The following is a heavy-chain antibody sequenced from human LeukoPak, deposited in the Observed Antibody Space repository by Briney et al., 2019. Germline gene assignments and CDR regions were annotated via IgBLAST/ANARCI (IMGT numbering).Heavy chain of an antibody. Sequence: GGSLRLSCAASGFTFSSYVMHWVRQAPGKGLEGVAGIWYYGSNKYYADSVKGRFTISRDNSKKTLYLQMNSLRAEDTAVYYCAKDSAAYYDILTGYSGANDYWGQGTLVTVSS. CDR1: GFTFSSYV. V-gene: IGHV3-33*06. CDR2: IWYYGSNK. J-gene: IGHJ4*02. CDR3: AKDSAAYYDILTGYSGANDY. D-gene: IGHD3-9*01.